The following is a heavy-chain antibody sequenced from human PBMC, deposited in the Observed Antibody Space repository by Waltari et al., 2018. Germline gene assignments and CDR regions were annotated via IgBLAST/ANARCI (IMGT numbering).Heavy chain of an antibody. D-gene: IGHD6-6*01. J-gene: IGHJ4*02. CDR3: AKSYSSSSADDY. CDR2: ISSSSSYI. V-gene: IGHV3-21*04. CDR1: GFTFSSYW. Sequence: EVQLVESGGGLVQPGGSLRLSCAASGFTFSSYWMSWVRQAPGKGLEWVSSISSSSSYIYYADSVKGRFTISRDNAKNTLYLQMNSLRAEDTAVYYCAKSYSSSSADDYWGQGTLVTVSS.